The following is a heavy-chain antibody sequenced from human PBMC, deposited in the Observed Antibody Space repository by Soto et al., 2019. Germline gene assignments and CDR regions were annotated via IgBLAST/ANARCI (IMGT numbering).Heavy chain of an antibody. V-gene: IGHV1-69*06. CDR3: AREGDYDFWSGYPY. J-gene: IGHJ4*02. D-gene: IGHD3-3*01. Sequence: GASVKVSCKASGGTFSSYAISWVRQAPGQGLEWMGGIIPIFGTANYAQKFQGRVTITADKSTSTAYMELSSLRSEDTAVYYCAREGDYDFWSGYPYWRQGTLVPVSS. CDR1: GGTFSSYA. CDR2: IIPIFGTA.